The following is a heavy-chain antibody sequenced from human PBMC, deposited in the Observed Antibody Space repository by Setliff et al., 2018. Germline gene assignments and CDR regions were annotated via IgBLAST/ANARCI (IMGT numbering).Heavy chain of an antibody. CDR1: GDTFTRYG. CDR3: ARVAGIPVTGTSWYLDL. V-gene: IGHV1-69*06. CDR2: IIPIFESP. D-gene: IGHD6-19*01. J-gene: IGHJ2*01. Sequence: SVKVSCKASGDTFTRYGISWVRQAPGQGREWVGTIIPIFESPNTAQKFQDRVTITAEKSTSTVYMELSSLRSEDTAVYYCARVAGIPVTGTSWYLDLWGRGTLVTVSS.